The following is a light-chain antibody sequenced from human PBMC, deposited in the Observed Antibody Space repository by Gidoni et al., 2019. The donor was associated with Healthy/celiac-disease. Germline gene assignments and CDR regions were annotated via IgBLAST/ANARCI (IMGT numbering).Light chain of an antibody. Sequence: DIQMTQSPSSLSASVGDRVTITCRASQSISSYLNWYQQKPGNAPKLRIYAASSLQSGVPSRFSCSGSGTDFTLTISSLQPEDFATYYCQQSYSTPRTFGQGTKVEIK. CDR3: QQSYSTPRT. V-gene: IGKV1-39*01. J-gene: IGKJ1*01. CDR2: AAS. CDR1: QSISSY.